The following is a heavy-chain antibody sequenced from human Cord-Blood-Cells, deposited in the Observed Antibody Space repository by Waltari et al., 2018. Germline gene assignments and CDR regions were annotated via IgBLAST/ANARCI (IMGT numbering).Heavy chain of an antibody. CDR3: ARSKLVWFDP. CDR1: GGSISSSSYY. V-gene: IGHV4-39*01. J-gene: IGHJ5*02. D-gene: IGHD6-6*01. CDR2: IYYSGST. Sequence: QLQLQESGPGLVKPSEPLSLTCTVSGGSISSSSYYWGWIRQPPGKGLEWIGSIYYSGSTYNNPSLKSRVTISVDTSKNQFSLKLSSVTAADTAVYYCARSKLVWFDPWGQGTLVTVSS.